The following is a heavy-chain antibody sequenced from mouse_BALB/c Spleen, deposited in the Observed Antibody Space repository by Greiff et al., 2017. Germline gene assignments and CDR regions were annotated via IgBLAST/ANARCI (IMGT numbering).Heavy chain of an antibody. Sequence: EVQLQESGPELMKPGASVKISCKASGYSFTSYYMHWVKQSHGKSLEWIGYIDPFNGGTSYNQKFKGKATLTVDKSSSTAYMHLSSLTSEDSAVYYCARGGYYDYDGVSFAYWGLGTLVTVSA. CDR2: IDPFNGGT. J-gene: IGHJ3*01. V-gene: IGHV1S135*01. CDR3: ARGGYYDYDGVSFAY. CDR1: GYSFTSYY. D-gene: IGHD2-4*01.